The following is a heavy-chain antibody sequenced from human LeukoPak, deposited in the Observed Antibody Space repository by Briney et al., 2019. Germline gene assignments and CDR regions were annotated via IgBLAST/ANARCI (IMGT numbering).Heavy chain of an antibody. CDR2: IYYSGTT. V-gene: IGHV4-59*12. CDR3: ARRRDAFDI. J-gene: IGHJ3*02. CDR1: GGSISSYY. Sequence: SETLSLTCTVSGGSISSYYWSWIRQPPEKGLEWIGYIYYSGTTNYNPSLKSRVTISVDTSKNQFSLKLSSVTAADTAVYYCARRRDAFDIWGQGTMVTVSS.